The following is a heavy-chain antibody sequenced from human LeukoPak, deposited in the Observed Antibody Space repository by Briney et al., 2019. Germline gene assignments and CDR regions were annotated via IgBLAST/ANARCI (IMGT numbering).Heavy chain of an antibody. CDR3: ARDRGYVSASPCDY. Sequence: ASVKVSCKASGYTFTTCGISWVRRAPGRGLEWMGWISTYNAITNYAQKLQGRVTMTTDTSTSTSYMELRSLRSDDTAVYYCARDRGYVSASPCDYWGQGTLVTVSS. D-gene: IGHD5-12*01. CDR1: GYTFTTCG. CDR2: ISTYNAIT. J-gene: IGHJ4*02. V-gene: IGHV1-18*01.